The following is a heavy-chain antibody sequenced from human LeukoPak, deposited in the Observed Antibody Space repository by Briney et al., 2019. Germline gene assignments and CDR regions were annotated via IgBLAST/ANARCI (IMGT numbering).Heavy chain of an antibody. D-gene: IGHD2-2*01. Sequence: GASVKVSCKASGYTFTGYYMHWVRQAPGQGLEWMGWINPNSGGTNYAQKFQDRVTMTRDTSISTAYMELSRLRSDDTAVFYCARDRVDCSSTSCYGQWLVLGYYLDYWGQGTLVTVSS. V-gene: IGHV1-2*02. CDR2: INPNSGGT. J-gene: IGHJ4*02. CDR1: GYTFTGYY. CDR3: ARDRVDCSSTSCYGQWLVLGYYLDY.